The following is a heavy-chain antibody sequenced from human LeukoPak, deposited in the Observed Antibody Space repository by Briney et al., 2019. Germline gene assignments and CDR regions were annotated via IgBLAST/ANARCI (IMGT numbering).Heavy chain of an antibody. CDR1: GFTFSSYG. V-gene: IGHV3-33*01. J-gene: IGHJ4*02. CDR2: IWYDGSNK. D-gene: IGHD3-9*01. Sequence: PGGSLRLSCAASGFTFSSYGMHWVRQAPGKGLEWVAVIWYDGSNKYYADSVKGRFTISRDNSKNTLYLQMNSLRAEDTAVYYCARGRGNYDILQQDWGQGTLVTVSS. CDR3: ARGRGNYDILQQD.